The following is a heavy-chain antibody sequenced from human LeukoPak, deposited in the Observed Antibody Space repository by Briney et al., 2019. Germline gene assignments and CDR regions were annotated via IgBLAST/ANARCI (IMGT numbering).Heavy chain of an antibody. J-gene: IGHJ4*02. CDR3: ATAGDYRFDN. V-gene: IGHV3-74*01. CDR1: GFTFSTYW. D-gene: IGHD3-16*02. CDR2: INPDGNT. Sequence: PGGSLRLSCAASGFTFSTYWMHWVRQAPGKGLVWVSRINPDGNTDYADSVKGRFTISRDNSKNTLFLQMNSLRAEDTAVYYCATAGDYRFDNWGQGTLVTVSS.